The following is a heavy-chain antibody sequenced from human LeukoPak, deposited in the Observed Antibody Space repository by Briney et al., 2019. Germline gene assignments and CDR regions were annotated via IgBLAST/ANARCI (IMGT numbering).Heavy chain of an antibody. CDR3: ARGARPHWFDP. CDR2: IIPIFGTA. V-gene: IGHV1-69*05. Sequence: GASVKVSCTASGGTFSTYAISWVRQAPGQGLEWMGGIIPIFGTANYAQKFQGRVTITTDESTSTAYMELSSLRSEDTAVYYCARGARPHWFDPWGQGTLVAVSS. J-gene: IGHJ5*02. CDR1: GGTFSTYA. D-gene: IGHD6-6*01.